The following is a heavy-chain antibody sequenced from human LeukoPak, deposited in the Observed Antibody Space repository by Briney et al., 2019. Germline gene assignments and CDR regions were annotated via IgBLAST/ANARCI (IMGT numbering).Heavy chain of an antibody. CDR1: GYTFTSYG. D-gene: IGHD3-22*01. Sequence: ASLKVSCKASGYTFTSYGISWMRQAPGQGLEWMGWISAYNGSTNYAQKFQGRVTMTTDTSTSTAYMELRSLRSDDTAVYYCAKVKGDSSGYSDDYYFDYWGQGTLVTVSS. J-gene: IGHJ4*02. V-gene: IGHV1-18*01. CDR2: ISAYNGST. CDR3: AKVKGDSSGYSDDYYFDY.